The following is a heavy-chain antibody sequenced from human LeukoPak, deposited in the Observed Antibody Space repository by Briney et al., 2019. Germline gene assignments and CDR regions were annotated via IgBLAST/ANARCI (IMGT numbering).Heavy chain of an antibody. D-gene: IGHD4-17*01. CDR2: IYSGGST. CDR1: GFTVISNY. CDR3: ATTRYDAFDI. Sequence: GGSLRLSCAASGFTVISNYMSWVRQAPGRGLEWVSLIYSGGSTYYADSVRGRFTISRDNSKNTLCLQMNSLRAEDTAVYYCATTRYDAFDIWGQGTMVTVSS. V-gene: IGHV3-53*01. J-gene: IGHJ3*02.